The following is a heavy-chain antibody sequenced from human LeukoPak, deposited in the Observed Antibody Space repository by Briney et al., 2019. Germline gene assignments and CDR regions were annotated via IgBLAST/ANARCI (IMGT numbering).Heavy chain of an antibody. CDR1: GFTFSTYA. CDR2: ISGSGDST. Sequence: GGSLRLSCAASGFTFSTYAMSWVRQAPGKGLEWVSAISGSGDSTYYADSVKGRFTISRDNSKNTLYLQMNSLRAEDTAVYYCAKGQVGRYYFTMDVWGQGTTVTVSS. V-gene: IGHV3-23*01. D-gene: IGHD3-9*01. CDR3: AKGQVGRYYFTMDV. J-gene: IGHJ6*02.